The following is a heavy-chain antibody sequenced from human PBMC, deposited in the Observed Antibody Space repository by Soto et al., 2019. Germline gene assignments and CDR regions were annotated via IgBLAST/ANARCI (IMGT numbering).Heavy chain of an antibody. D-gene: IGHD2-21*01. CDR1: GGSISSGDYS. Sequence: QLQLQESGSGLVKPSQTLSLTCAVSGGSISSGDYSWSWIRQPPGKGLAWIGYIYHSGSTYYNPSIMRRVSKSVARSKNQFSQKRNSVTAASTAVNYYARALYPGNCSGAIPLWGQGAMVTLS. J-gene: IGHJ3*01. V-gene: IGHV4-30-2*01. CDR2: IYHSGST. CDR3: ARALYPGNCSGAIPL.